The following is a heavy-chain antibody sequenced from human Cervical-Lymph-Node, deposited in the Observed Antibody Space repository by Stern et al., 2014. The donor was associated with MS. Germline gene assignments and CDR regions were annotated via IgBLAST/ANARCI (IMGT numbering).Heavy chain of an antibody. CDR3: ARGPPLFDP. CDR1: GFTFTDYT. V-gene: IGHV3-48*01. CDR2: ISIFGDTL. Sequence: EVQLVESGGGFVQPGASLRLSCAASGFTFTDYTMNWVRQAPGKGLEWLSYISIFGDTLYYADSVKGRFTISRDNGRNSLYLQMNSLRVEDTAVYYCARGPPLFDPWGQGTLVTVSS. J-gene: IGHJ5*02.